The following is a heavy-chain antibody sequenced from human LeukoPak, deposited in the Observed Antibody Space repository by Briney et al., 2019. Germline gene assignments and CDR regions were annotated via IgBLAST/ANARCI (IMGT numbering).Heavy chain of an antibody. CDR1: GFTFSSYE. J-gene: IGHJ4*02. CDR2: ISYDGTNK. V-gene: IGHV3-30*04. Sequence: PGGSLRLSCAASGFTFSSYEMHWVRQAPGKGLEWVTLISYDGTNKYYADSVEGRFTVSRDNSNNTVFLQMHSLSAEDTAVYYCARVSGCSGGICTSLKYWGQGTLVTVSS. D-gene: IGHD2-15*01. CDR3: ARVSGCSGGICTSLKY.